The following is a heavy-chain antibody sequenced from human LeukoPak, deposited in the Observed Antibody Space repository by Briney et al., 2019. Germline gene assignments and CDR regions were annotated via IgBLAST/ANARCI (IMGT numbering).Heavy chain of an antibody. V-gene: IGHV4-31*03. Sequence: PSETLSLTCSVSGASINSGGYYWSWIRQHPGKDLEWIGYIYYTGSTYYNPSLESRVTISLDTSKNQFSLELSSVTAADTAVYYCATGNHWEVLLGYWGQGTLVTVSS. J-gene: IGHJ4*02. CDR2: IYYTGST. D-gene: IGHD1-26*01. CDR1: GASINSGGYY. CDR3: ATGNHWEVLLGY.